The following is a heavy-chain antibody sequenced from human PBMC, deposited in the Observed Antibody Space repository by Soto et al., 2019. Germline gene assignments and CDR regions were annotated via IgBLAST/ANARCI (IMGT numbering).Heavy chain of an antibody. J-gene: IGHJ4*02. CDR3: AKDLSSGWYSGSYFDY. V-gene: IGHV3-30*18. D-gene: IGHD6-19*01. CDR1: GFTFRSYG. CDR2: ISYDGSNK. Sequence: QVQLVESGGGVVQPGRSLRLSCAASGFTFRSYGMHWVRQAPGKGLEWVAVISYDGSNKYYADSVKGRFTISRDNSKNTLYLQMNSLRAEDTAVYYCAKDLSSGWYSGSYFDYWGQGTLVTVSS.